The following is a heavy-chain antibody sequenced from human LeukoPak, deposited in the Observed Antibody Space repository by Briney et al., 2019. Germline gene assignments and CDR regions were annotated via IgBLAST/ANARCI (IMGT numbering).Heavy chain of an antibody. V-gene: IGHV4-4*09. Sequence: SETLSLTCTVSGGSISSYYWGWIRQPPGKGLEWIGYIYTSGSTNYNPSLKSRVTISVDTSKNQFSLKLSSVTAADTAVYYCARSRVGATPYFDYWGQGTLVTVSS. CDR2: IYTSGST. CDR1: GGSISSYY. D-gene: IGHD1-26*01. CDR3: ARSRVGATPYFDY. J-gene: IGHJ4*02.